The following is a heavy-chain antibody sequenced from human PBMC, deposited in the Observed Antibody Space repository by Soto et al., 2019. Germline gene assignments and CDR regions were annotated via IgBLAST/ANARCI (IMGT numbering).Heavy chain of an antibody. J-gene: IGHJ6*02. Sequence: GESLKISCNGSGYSFTSYWISWVRQMPGKGLEWMGRIDPSDSYTNYSPSFQGHVTISADKSISTAYLQWSSLKASDTAMYYCARNRVVPAARDYYYYYGMDVWGQGTTVTVSS. CDR1: GYSFTSYW. CDR2: IDPSDSYT. CDR3: ARNRVVPAARDYYYYYGMDV. V-gene: IGHV5-10-1*01. D-gene: IGHD2-2*01.